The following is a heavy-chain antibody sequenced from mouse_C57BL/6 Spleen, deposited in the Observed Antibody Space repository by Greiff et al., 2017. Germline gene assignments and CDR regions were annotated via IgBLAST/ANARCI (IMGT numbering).Heavy chain of an antibody. J-gene: IGHJ4*01. Sequence: VQLQQPGAELVRPGSSVKLSCKASGYTFTSYWMDWVKQRPGKGLEWIGNIYPSDSETHYNQKFKDKATLTVDKSSSTAYMQLSSLTSEDSAVYYLSSSNYYAMDYWGQGTSVTVSS. CDR2: IYPSDSET. D-gene: IGHD2-5*01. CDR3: SSSNYYAMDY. V-gene: IGHV1-61*01. CDR1: GYTFTSYW.